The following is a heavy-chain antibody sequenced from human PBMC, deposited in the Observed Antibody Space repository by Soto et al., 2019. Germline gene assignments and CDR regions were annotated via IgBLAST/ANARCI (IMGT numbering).Heavy chain of an antibody. V-gene: IGHV4-39*01. D-gene: IGHD3-10*01. J-gene: IGHJ6*02. CDR1: GGSISSSSYY. Sequence: QLQLQESGPGLVKPSETLFLTCTVSGGSISSSSYYWGWIRQPPGKGLEWIGSIYYSGSTYYNPSLRSRVTLSVDTSKNRFSLELGSVTAADTAGYYCAGLQWMVRGDHYYYYGMDVWGQGTTVTVA. CDR3: AGLQWMVRGDHYYYYGMDV. CDR2: IYYSGST.